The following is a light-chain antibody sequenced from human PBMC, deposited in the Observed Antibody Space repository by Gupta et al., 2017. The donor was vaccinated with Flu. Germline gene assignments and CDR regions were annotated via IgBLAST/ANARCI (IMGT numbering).Light chain of an antibody. V-gene: IGLV3-1*01. Sequence: SYDLPQPPSVSVSPGQTASITCSGDKLGDKYASWYQQKPGQSPVLVIYQDDRRPSGIPERFSGSNSGNTATLTISGTQAMDEADYYCQAWDTTLSIFGGGTKLTVL. CDR3: QAWDTTLSI. CDR1: KLGDKY. J-gene: IGLJ2*01. CDR2: QDD.